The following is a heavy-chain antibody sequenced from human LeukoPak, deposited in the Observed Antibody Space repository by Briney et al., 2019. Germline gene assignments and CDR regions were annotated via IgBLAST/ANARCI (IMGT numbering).Heavy chain of an antibody. CDR3: ARDGDSSGYPGRDY. V-gene: IGHV1-18*01. CDR2: ISAYNGNT. D-gene: IGHD6-19*01. Sequence: ASVKVSCKASGYTFTIYGISWVPQAPGQGLEWMGWISAYNGNTNYAQKLQGRVTMTTDTSTSTAYMELRSLRSDDTAVYYCARDGDSSGYPGRDYWGQGTLVTVSS. J-gene: IGHJ4*02. CDR1: GYTFTIYG.